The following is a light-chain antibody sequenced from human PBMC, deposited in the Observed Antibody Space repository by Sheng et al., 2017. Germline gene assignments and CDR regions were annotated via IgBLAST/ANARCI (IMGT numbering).Light chain of an antibody. J-gene: IGLJ2*01. CDR2: DVS. V-gene: IGLV2-14*03. CDR1: RSDVGGYNY. CDR3: SSFATSSKRV. Sequence: QSALTQPASVSGSPGQSITISCTGTRSDVGGYNYVSWYQQYPGKVPKVMIYDVSNRPLGVSNRFSGSKSGNTASLTISGLQAEDEADYYCSSFATSSKRVFGGGTKVTVL.